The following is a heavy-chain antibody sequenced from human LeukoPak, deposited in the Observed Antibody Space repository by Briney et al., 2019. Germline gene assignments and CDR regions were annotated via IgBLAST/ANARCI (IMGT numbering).Heavy chain of an antibody. CDR3: ARQDYGSGTQNWFDP. CDR1: GGSISSSSYY. D-gene: IGHD3-10*01. V-gene: IGHV4-39*01. CDR2: IYYSGST. J-gene: IGHJ5*02. Sequence: SETLSLTCTVSGGSISSSSYYWGWIRQPPGKGLEWIGSIYYSGSTYYNPSLKSRVTISVDTSKNQFSLKLSSVTAADTAVYYCARQDYGSGTQNWFDPWGQGTLVTVSS.